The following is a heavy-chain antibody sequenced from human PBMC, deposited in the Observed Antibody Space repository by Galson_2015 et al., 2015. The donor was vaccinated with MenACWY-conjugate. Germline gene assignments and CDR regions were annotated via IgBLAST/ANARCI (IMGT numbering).Heavy chain of an antibody. CDR3: ARGIYAGTRTYYYMDF. CDR1: GFSFRNYA. V-gene: IGHV3-33*01. CDR2: IWFTGKNE. D-gene: IGHD6-13*01. J-gene: IGHJ6*03. Sequence: SLRLSCAASGFSFRNYAMHWVRHAPGKGLEWVAGIWFTGKNEYYAESVKGRFIISRDNSNSTLFLQMNGLRVGDTAFYYCARGIYAGTRTYYYMDFWGKGTTVTVS.